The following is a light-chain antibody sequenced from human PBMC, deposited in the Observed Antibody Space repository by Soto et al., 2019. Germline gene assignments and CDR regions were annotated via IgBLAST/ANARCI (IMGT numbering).Light chain of an antibody. CDR3: QQYNSYPWP. CDR1: QSISRW. Sequence: DIQMTQSPSTRSASVGDRVTITCRVLQSISRWLAWYQQRPGKAPKVLIYDVSSLDSGLPPRYSGSGSGTEFTLPLISQQPDDFATYNCQQYNSYPWPFGQGTKVEIK. CDR2: DVS. V-gene: IGKV1-5*01. J-gene: IGKJ1*01.